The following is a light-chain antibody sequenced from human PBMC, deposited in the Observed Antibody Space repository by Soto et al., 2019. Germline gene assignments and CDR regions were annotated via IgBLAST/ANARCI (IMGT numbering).Light chain of an antibody. CDR1: SSDVGGYNY. V-gene: IGLV2-11*01. Sequence: QPVLTQPRSVSGSPGQSVAISCTGTSSDVGGYNYVSWYQQYPGKAPKLLIYEVNKRPSRVPDRFSGSKSGNTASLTISGVQAEDEADYYCCSYAGSPYVFGTGTKVTVL. CDR2: EVN. J-gene: IGLJ1*01. CDR3: CSYAGSPYV.